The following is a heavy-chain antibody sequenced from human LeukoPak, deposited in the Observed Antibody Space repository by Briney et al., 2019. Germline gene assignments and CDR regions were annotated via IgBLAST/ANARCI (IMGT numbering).Heavy chain of an antibody. J-gene: IGHJ4*02. Sequence: ASVKVSCKASGYTFTSYGISWVRQAPGQGLEWMGWISAYNGNTNYAQKLQGRVTMTTDTSTSTAYMELRSLRSDDTAVYYCARDFGIAVAGTFGYWGQGTLVTVSS. CDR2: ISAYNGNT. CDR1: GYTFTSYG. CDR3: ARDFGIAVAGTFGY. V-gene: IGHV1-18*01. D-gene: IGHD6-19*01.